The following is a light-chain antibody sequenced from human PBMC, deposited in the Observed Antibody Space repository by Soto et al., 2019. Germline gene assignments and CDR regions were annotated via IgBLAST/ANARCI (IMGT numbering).Light chain of an antibody. CDR2: EVS. CDR3: CSYVDTYFHV. V-gene: IGLV2-11*01. CDR1: TSDVGGFNY. Sequence: QSALTQPASVSGSPGQSITISCTGTTSDVGGFNYVSWHQQHPGKAPKLMIYEVSQRPSGIPDRFSGSKSGNTASLTISGLQADDEADYHCCSYVDTYFHVFGSGTKLTVL. J-gene: IGLJ1*01.